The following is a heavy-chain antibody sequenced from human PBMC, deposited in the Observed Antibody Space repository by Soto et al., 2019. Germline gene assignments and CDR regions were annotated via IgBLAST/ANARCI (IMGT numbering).Heavy chain of an antibody. CDR3: ARDESRQGAHYYYYAMDV. CDR1: GDSVSSNSAA. V-gene: IGHV6-1*01. CDR2: TYYRSKWYN. Sequence: PSQTLSLTCAISGDSVSSNSAAWNWIRQSPSRGLEWLGRTYYRSKWYNDYAVSVKSRITINPDTSKNQFSLQLNSVTPEDTAVYYCARDESRQGAHYYYYAMDVWGQGTTVTVSS. J-gene: IGHJ6*02.